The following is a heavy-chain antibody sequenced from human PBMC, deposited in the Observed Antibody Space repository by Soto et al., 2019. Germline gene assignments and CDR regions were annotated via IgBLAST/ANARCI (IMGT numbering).Heavy chain of an antibody. CDR2: IKQDGSEK. CDR1: GFTFSSYW. Sequence: GGSLRLSCAASGFTFSSYWMSWVRQAPGRGLEWVANIKQDGSEKYYVDSVKGRFTISRDNAKNSLYLQMNSLRAEDTAVYYCAREGCGGDCYYYYGMDVWGQGTTVTVSS. V-gene: IGHV3-7*03. D-gene: IGHD2-21*02. CDR3: AREGCGGDCYYYYGMDV. J-gene: IGHJ6*02.